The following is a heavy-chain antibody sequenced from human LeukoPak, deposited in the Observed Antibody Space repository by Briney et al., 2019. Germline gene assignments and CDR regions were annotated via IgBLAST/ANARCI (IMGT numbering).Heavy chain of an antibody. J-gene: IGHJ4*02. V-gene: IGHV3-9*01. CDR2: ISWNSGSI. CDR1: GFTFDDYA. Sequence: GRSLRLSCAASGFTFDDYAMHWVRQAPGKGLEWVSGISWNSGSIGYADSVKGRFTISRDNAKNSLYLQMNSLRAEDTALYCCVGGATFGSDFDYWGQGTLVTVSS. D-gene: IGHD1-26*01. CDR3: VGGATFGSDFDY.